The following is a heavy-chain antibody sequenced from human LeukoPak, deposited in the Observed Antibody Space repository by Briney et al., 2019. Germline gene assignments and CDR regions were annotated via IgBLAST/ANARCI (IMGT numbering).Heavy chain of an antibody. Sequence: GGSLRLSCAASGFTVSSYFMSWVRQAPGKGLEWVSVIYSGGSKYYADSVKGRFTISRDNSRNTLYLHMNSRRVEDTAMYHWANYGYYGSGSYWGQGTLVTVSS. CDR2: IYSGGSK. V-gene: IGHV3-53*01. D-gene: IGHD3-10*01. CDR1: GFTVSSYF. J-gene: IGHJ4*02. CDR3: ANYGYYGSGSY.